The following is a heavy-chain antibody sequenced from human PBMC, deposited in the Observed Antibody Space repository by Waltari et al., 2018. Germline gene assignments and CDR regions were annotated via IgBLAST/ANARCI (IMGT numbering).Heavy chain of an antibody. Sequence: DVQLVESGGGLVQPGGSLRLSCVASGFTFNRSWMNWVRQAPGKGLERVANIKEDGSQKYYVDSVKGRFTISRDNVKNSVYLQMNSLRVEDTAVYYCASGSGDSWGQGTLVTVSS. CDR1: GFTFNRSW. CDR2: IKEDGSQK. V-gene: IGHV3-7*01. D-gene: IGHD1-26*01. CDR3: ASGSGDS. J-gene: IGHJ4*02.